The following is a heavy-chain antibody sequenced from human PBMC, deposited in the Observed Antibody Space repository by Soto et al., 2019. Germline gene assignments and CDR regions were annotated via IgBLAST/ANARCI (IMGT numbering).Heavy chain of an antibody. Sequence: GESLKISCKGSGYTFTDYWIGWVRQLPGKGLEWMGIIYPGDSDTRYSPSFQGHVTITVDKSTSTAYLQWNTLKASDTAMYYCARQSSIFRYHYYAMHCWGPGINVTVA. J-gene: IGHJ6*02. CDR2: IYPGDSDT. CDR1: GYTFTDYW. CDR3: ARQSSIFRYHYYAMHC. V-gene: IGHV5-51*01. D-gene: IGHD3-9*01.